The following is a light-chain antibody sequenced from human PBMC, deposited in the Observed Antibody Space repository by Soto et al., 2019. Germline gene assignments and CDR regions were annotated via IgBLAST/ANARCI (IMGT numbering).Light chain of an antibody. CDR1: QSVSSSY. CDR3: QQYGSSPLT. V-gene: IGKV3-20*01. CDR2: GAS. Sequence: EIVLTQSPGTLSLSPGERVILSCRASQSVSSSYLAWYQQKPGQAPRLLIYGASSRATGIPDRFSGSGSGTDFTLTISRLEPEDFAVYYCQQYGSSPLTFGGGTKVELK. J-gene: IGKJ4*01.